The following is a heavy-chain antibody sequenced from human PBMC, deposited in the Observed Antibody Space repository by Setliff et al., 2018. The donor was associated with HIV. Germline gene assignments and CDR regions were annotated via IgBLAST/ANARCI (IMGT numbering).Heavy chain of an antibody. CDR2: INWSGGSI. V-gene: IGHV3-20*04. Sequence: RPSETLSLTCTVSGGSISTGGYYWSWVRQVPGKGLEWVSGINWSGGSIGYADSGKGRFAISRDNGKNSLYLQMNSLRVEDTALSYCARGFCSGGSCYYFPPPDCWGPGTLVTVSS. D-gene: IGHD2-15*01. CDR3: ARGFCSGGSCYYFPPPDC. CDR1: GGSISTGGYY. J-gene: IGHJ4*02.